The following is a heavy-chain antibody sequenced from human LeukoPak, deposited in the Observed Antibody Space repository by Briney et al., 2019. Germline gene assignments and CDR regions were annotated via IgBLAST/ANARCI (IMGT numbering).Heavy chain of an antibody. CDR1: GGTFSSYA. CDR2: ILRILGTA. CDR3: ARQPGYYYMDV. J-gene: IGHJ6*03. Sequence: GASVKVSCKASGGTFSSYAISWVRQAPGQGLEWMGGILRILGTANYAQKFQGRVTITTDESTSTAYMELSGLRSEDTAVYYCARQPGYYYMDVWGKGTTVTVSS. V-gene: IGHV1-69*05.